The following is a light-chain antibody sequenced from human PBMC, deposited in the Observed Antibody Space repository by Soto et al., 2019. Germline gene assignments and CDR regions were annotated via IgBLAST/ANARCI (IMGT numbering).Light chain of an antibody. V-gene: IGLV2-14*01. J-gene: IGLJ1*01. CDR1: SGDVGAYDF. Sequence: QSALTQPASVSGSPGQSITSSCTGTSGDVGAYDFVSWYQHHPGKAPRLVIYDVSRRPAGASDRFSGSKSGSTASLTISTLQAEDEADYYCVSFTVTYSYVFGTGTKVTVL. CDR2: DVS. CDR3: VSFTVTYSYV.